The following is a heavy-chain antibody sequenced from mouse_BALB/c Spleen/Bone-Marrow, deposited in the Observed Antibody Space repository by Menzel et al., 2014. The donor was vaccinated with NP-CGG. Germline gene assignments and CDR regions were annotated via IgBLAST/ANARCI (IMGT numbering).Heavy chain of an antibody. V-gene: IGHV1-5*01. CDR1: GYTFSNYW. J-gene: IGHJ2*01. Sequence: VQLKESGTVLARPGAAVKMSCKASGYTFSNYWMHRIKQRPGQGLEWIGTIHPGNSDTTYNQKFKGKAKLTAVTSTSTAYMELSSLTNEDSAVYYCTTLARNNFDYWGQGTTLTVSS. CDR3: TTLARNNFDY. CDR2: IHPGNSDT. D-gene: IGHD3-1*01.